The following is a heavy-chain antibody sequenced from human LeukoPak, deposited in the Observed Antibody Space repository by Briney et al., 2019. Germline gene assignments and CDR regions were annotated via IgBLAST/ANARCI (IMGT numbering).Heavy chain of an antibody. CDR2: ISSSSSYI. J-gene: IGHJ4*02. V-gene: IGHV3-21*01. Sequence: GGSLRLSCAASGFTFSSYSMNWVRQAPGKGLEWVSSISSSSSYIYYADSVKGRFTISRDSAKNSLYLQMNSLRAEDTAVYYCARDRAGSSRRRGDFDYWGQGTLVTVSS. CDR3: ARDRAGSSRRRGDFDY. CDR1: GFTFSSYS. D-gene: IGHD1-26*01.